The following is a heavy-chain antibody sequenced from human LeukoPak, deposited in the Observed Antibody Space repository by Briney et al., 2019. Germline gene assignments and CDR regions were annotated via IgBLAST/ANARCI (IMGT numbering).Heavy chain of an antibody. CDR1: GFTFSSYW. V-gene: IGHV3-74*01. CDR3: ARGDPGYSSSWYL. J-gene: IGHJ4*02. D-gene: IGHD6-13*01. Sequence: EGSLRLSCAASGFTFSSYWMHWVRQAPGKGLVWVSRINSDGTSTSYAASVKGRFTISRDNAKNTLYLQMNSLRAGDTAVYYCARGDPGYSSSWYLWGQGTLVTVSS. CDR2: INSDGTST.